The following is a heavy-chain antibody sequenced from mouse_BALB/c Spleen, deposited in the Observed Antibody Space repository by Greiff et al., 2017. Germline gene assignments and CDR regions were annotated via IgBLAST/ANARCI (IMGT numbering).Heavy chain of an antibody. Sequence: EVKLVESGGGLVQPGGSLKLSCAASGFTFSSYGMSWVRQTPDKRLELVATINSNGGSTYYPDSVKGRFTISRDNAKNTLYLQMSSLKSEDTAMYYCARDYGSRGRFAYWGQGTLVTVSA. D-gene: IGHD1-1*01. V-gene: IGHV5-6-3*01. CDR2: INSNGGST. CDR3: ARDYGSRGRFAY. J-gene: IGHJ3*01. CDR1: GFTFSSYG.